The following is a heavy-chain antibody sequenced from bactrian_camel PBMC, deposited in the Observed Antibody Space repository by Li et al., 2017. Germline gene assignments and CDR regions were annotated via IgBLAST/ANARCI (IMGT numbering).Heavy chain of an antibody. Sequence: HVQLVESGGGSVQAGGSLKLSCVASGYTLPLHMAWFRRLPGQGREGVATIAADGRTNYADSVKGRFTISRDGARITAYLQMASLKPEDTAVYYCVPVGEYVSPTYMSITTGARGPRSPSP. J-gene: IGHJ4*01. V-gene: IGHV3S53*01. CDR2: IAADGRT. CDR1: GYTLPLH. CDR3: VPVGEYVSPTYMSITT. D-gene: IGHD2*01.